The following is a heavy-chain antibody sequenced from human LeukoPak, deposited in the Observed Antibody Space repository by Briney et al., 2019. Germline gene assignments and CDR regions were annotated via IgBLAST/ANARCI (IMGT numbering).Heavy chain of an antibody. D-gene: IGHD5-24*01. CDR2: ISGSGGST. V-gene: IGHV3-23*01. J-gene: IGHJ4*02. Sequence: GGSLRLSCAASGFTFSNYAMCWVRQAPGKWPQWVSAISGSGGSTYYADSVKGRFSISRDNSKNTLYVQMSSLRDEDTAVYYCVKNRDVSRLHFFGFWGQGTLVTVSS. CDR1: GFTFSNYA. CDR3: VKNRDVSRLHFFGF.